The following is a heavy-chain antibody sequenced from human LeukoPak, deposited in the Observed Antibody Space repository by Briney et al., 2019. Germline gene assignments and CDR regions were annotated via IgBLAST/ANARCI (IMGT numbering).Heavy chain of an antibody. D-gene: IGHD6-13*01. V-gene: IGHV1-2*06. J-gene: IGHJ5*02. CDR2: INPNSGGT. CDR1: GYTFTGYY. Sequence: ASVKVSCKASGYTFTGYYMHWVRQAPGQGLEWMGRINPNSGGTNYAQKFQGRVTMTRDTSISTAYMELSRLRSDDTAVYYCARGDIAAAGTFWFDPRGQGTLVTVSS. CDR3: ARGDIAAAGTFWFDP.